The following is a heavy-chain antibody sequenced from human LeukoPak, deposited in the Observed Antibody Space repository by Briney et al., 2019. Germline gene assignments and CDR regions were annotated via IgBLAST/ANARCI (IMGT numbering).Heavy chain of an antibody. Sequence: GGSLRLSCETSGFSFSTYWMSWVRQAPGKGLEWVANIRQDGSEKHYVDSVKGRFTISRDIAKQSVFLQMNSLRVEDTALYYCARLSAMVRGPEDIFYFEYWGLGTLVTVSS. CDR3: ARLSAMVRGPEDIFYFEY. CDR1: GFSFSTYW. J-gene: IGHJ4*02. V-gene: IGHV3-7*01. CDR2: IRQDGSEK. D-gene: IGHD3-10*01.